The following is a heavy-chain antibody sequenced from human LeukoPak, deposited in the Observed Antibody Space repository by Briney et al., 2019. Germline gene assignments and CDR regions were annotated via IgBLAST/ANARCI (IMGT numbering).Heavy chain of an antibody. CDR1: GFTFSSYT. CDR2: ISTTSTYI. D-gene: IGHD2-2*01. CDR3: ARTRTWAFDY. Sequence: GGSLRLFCAASGFTFSSYTMNWVRQAPGKGLEWVSSISTTSTYIYYADSVKGRFTISRDNAKNSLYLQMNSLRAEDTAVYYCARTRTWAFDYWGQGTLVTVSS. V-gene: IGHV3-21*01. J-gene: IGHJ4*02.